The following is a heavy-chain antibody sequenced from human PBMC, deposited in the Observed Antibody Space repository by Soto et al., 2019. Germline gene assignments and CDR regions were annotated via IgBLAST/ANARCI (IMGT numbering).Heavy chain of an antibody. CDR2: IYYSGST. V-gene: IGHV4-59*01. Sequence: SETLSLTCTVSGGSISSYYWSWIRQPPGKGLEWIGYIYYSGSTNYNPSLKSRVTISVDTSKNQFSLKLSSVTAADTAVYYCARAAAAGTDGMDVWGQGTTVTVSS. J-gene: IGHJ6*02. CDR1: GGSISSYY. CDR3: ARAAAAGTDGMDV. D-gene: IGHD6-13*01.